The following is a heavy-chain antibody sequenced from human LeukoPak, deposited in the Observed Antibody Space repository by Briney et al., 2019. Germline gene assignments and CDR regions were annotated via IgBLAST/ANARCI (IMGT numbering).Heavy chain of an antibody. V-gene: IGHV1-46*01. CDR1: EYTFTNYY. CDR3: ATAHFGDYGNDYYHYYMDV. J-gene: IGHJ6*03. D-gene: IGHD4-17*01. Sequence: ASVKVSCKASEYTFTNYYLHWVRQAPGQGLEWMGIINPSGGTTRYAQKFQSRVTMTRDTSTTTVYMEVSSLRSEDTAVYYCATAHFGDYGNDYYHYYMDVWGKGTTVTVS. CDR2: INPSGGTT.